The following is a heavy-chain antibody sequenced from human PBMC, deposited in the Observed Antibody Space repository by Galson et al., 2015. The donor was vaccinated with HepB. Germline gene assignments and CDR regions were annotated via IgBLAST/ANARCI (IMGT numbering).Heavy chain of an antibody. CDR3: AKDLVMRIRLVELMLDV. Sequence: SLRLSCAVSGFTFKDYGIHWVRRAPGKGLEWVAFISHHGGNKYYADSVKGRFTVSRDNSKNTLFLQMNSLGPEDTAIYYCAKDLVMRIRLVELMLDVWGQGALVTASS. V-gene: IGHV3-30*18. J-gene: IGHJ4*02. D-gene: IGHD3-16*01. CDR2: ISHHGGNK. CDR1: GFTFKDYG.